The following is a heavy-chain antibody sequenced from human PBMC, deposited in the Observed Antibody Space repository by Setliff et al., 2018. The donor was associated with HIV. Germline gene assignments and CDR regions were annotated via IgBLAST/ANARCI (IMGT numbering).Heavy chain of an antibody. Sequence: SSETLSLTCAVYGGSFNEYYWSWIRQSPGKGLEWIGEINHSGSTHYNPPLKSRATISVDTSKNQFSLRLNSVTAADTAVYYCARGATLLPGYSDRWEYFYMDVWGKGTTVTVSS. CDR1: GGSFNEYY. CDR2: INHSGST. V-gene: IGHV4-34*01. J-gene: IGHJ6*03. D-gene: IGHD5-12*01. CDR3: ARGATLLPGYSDRWEYFYMDV.